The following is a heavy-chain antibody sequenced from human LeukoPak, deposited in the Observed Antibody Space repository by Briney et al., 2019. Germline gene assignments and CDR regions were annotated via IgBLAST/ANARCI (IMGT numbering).Heavy chain of an antibody. CDR2: IRGKAYGGTT. J-gene: IGHJ5*02. CDR3: TRALLRHYESSGYYWFDP. V-gene: IGHV3-49*04. D-gene: IGHD3-22*01. Sequence: GGSLRLSCTASGFTFGDYAMSWVRKAPGKGLGWVGFIRGKAYGGTTEYAASVKGRFAISRDDSKSIAYLQMNSLKTEDTAVYYCTRALLRHYESSGYYWFDPWGQGTLVTVSS. CDR1: GFTFGDYA.